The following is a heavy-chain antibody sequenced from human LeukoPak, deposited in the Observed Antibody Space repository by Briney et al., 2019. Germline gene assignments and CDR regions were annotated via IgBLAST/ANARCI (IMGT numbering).Heavy chain of an antibody. CDR2: IKQDGSEK. D-gene: IGHD3-10*01. J-gene: IGHJ4*02. CDR3: TRAYSYYPY. CDR1: GFTFSDFW. Sequence: GGSLRLSCAASGFTFSDFWMTWVRQAPGRGLEWVANIKQDGSEKYYVDSVMGRFTISRDNAKNSLFLQMSSLRVEDTAVYYCTRAYSYYPYWGQGTLVSVSS. V-gene: IGHV3-7*01.